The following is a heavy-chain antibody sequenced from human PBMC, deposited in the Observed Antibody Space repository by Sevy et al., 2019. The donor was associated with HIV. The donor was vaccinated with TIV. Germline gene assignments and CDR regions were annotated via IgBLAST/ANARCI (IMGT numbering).Heavy chain of an antibody. Sequence: GGSLRLSCAASGFTFSSYSMNWVRQAPGKGLEWVSYISSSSSTIYYADSVKGRFTMSRDNAKNSLYLQMNSLRDEDTAVYYWARDQDGYSPKDYWGQGTLVTVSS. CDR2: ISSSSSTI. J-gene: IGHJ4*02. CDR1: GFTFSSYS. CDR3: ARDQDGYSPKDY. D-gene: IGHD5-18*01. V-gene: IGHV3-48*02.